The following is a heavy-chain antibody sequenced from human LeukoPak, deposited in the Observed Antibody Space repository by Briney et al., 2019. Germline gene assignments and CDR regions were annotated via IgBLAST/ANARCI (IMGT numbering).Heavy chain of an antibody. J-gene: IGHJ5*02. V-gene: IGHV4-61*02. CDR2: LSSITGYT. CDR1: GASINRDTYF. Sequence: SETLSLTCTVSGASINRDTYFWTCIPQPPGKGLVWIGRLSSITGYTNYNPSLNRRPTISIVTSKNQFFLNLRSVPAADTAVYYCTRALCINDACEYFDPWGRGTLLTASS. CDR3: TRALCINDACEYFDP. D-gene: IGHD2/OR15-2a*01.